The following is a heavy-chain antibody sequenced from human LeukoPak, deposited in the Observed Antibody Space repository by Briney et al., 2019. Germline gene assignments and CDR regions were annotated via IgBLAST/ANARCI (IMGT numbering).Heavy chain of an antibody. Sequence: SVTLSCQASGGTFSSYAISWVRQAPGHGLEWMARTIPIRGIANYAQKFQGRVTITADKSTSTAYMELSSLRSEDTAVYYCARGGGRITGTTFDYWGQGTLVTVSS. CDR1: GGTFSSYA. D-gene: IGHD1-20*01. J-gene: IGHJ4*02. CDR2: TIPIRGIA. CDR3: ARGGGRITGTTFDY. V-gene: IGHV1-69*04.